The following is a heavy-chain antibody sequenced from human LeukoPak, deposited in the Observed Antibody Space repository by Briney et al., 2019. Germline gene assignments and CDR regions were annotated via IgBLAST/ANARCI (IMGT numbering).Heavy chain of an antibody. CDR3: ARVDRYHYYLDV. CDR1: GGTFSSYS. Sequence: LWASVKVSCKASGGTFSSYSITWVRQAPGQGLEWMGGIMPLFNTANYAQQFQGRVTITTDESTSTAYMELSSLRFEDTAVYYCARVDRYHYYLDVWGKGTTVTVSS. V-gene: IGHV1-69*05. CDR2: IMPLFNTA. J-gene: IGHJ6*03.